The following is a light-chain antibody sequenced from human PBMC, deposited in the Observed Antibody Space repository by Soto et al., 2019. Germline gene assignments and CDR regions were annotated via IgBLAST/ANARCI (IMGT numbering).Light chain of an antibody. J-gene: IGLJ1*01. Sequence: QSALTQPASVSGSPGQPITISCTGTISDVGSFDSVAWYQHNPGKAPKLMIYDVSNRPSGVSSRFSGSKSGNTASLSNSGLQTEDEANYYCSSFTTSSTLVFGTGTKLTVL. CDR2: DVS. V-gene: IGLV2-14*01. CDR1: ISDVGSFDS. CDR3: SSFTTSSTLV.